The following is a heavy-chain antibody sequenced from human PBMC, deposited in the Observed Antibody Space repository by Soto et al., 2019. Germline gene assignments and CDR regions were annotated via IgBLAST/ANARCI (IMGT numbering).Heavy chain of an antibody. CDR2: INHLETT. CDR3: ARGGGSDSFDY. Sequence: SETLSLTCTVSGASITFGGYSWSWIRQTPGKGLEWIGYINHLETTFYNPSFESRLTLSIDRAKNQFSLKLHSMSAADRAVYFCARGGGSDSFDYWGQGTLVTVSS. V-gene: IGHV4-30-2*01. J-gene: IGHJ4*02. D-gene: IGHD1-26*01. CDR1: GASITFGGYS.